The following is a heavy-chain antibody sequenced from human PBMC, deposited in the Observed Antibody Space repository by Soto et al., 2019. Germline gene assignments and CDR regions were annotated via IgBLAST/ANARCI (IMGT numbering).Heavy chain of an antibody. CDR1: GFTFSSYA. V-gene: IGHV3-30-3*01. J-gene: IGHJ4*02. CDR2: ISYDGSNK. D-gene: IGHD2-15*01. CDR3: ARAGGLLLDY. Sequence: QVQLVESGGGVVQPGRSLRLSCAASGFTFSSYAMHWVRQAPGKGLEWVAVISYDGSNKYYADSVKGRFTISREISKNTLYLQMNSMRAEDTAVYYCARAGGLLLDYWGQGTLVTVSS.